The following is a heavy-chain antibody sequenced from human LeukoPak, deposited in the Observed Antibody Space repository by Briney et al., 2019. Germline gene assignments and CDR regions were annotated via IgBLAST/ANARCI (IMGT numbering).Heavy chain of an antibody. CDR1: GFTFSDYY. CDR2: ISGGGGIT. V-gene: IGHV3-23*01. D-gene: IGHD2-21*01. CDR3: ARDRAYPNDVFDI. J-gene: IGHJ3*02. Sequence: GGSLRLSCAASGFTFSDYYMTWIRQAPGKGLEWVSAISGGGGITWYADTVKGRFTISRDTSKNTLFLQINSLRVDDTAVYYCARDRAYPNDVFDIWGQGTMVTVSS.